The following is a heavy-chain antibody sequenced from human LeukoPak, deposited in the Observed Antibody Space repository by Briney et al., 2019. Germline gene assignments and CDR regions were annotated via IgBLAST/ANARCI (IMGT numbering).Heavy chain of an antibody. CDR2: IRSKANSYAT. CDR1: GFTFSGSA. Sequence: PGGSLRLSCAASGFTFSGSAMHWVRQASGKGLEWVGRIRSKANSYATAYAASVKGRFTIPRDDSKNTAYLQMNSLKTEDTAVYYCTRLSIAVAGFDYWGQGTLVTVSS. V-gene: IGHV3-73*01. J-gene: IGHJ4*02. D-gene: IGHD6-19*01. CDR3: TRLSIAVAGFDY.